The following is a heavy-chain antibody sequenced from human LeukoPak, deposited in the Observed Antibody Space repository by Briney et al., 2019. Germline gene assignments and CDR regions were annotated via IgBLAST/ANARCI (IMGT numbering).Heavy chain of an antibody. J-gene: IGHJ4*02. Sequence: ASVKVSFKASGYTFTGYYMHWVRQAPGRGLEWMGWINPNSGGTNYAQKFQGRVTMTRDTSISTAYMELSRLRSDDTAVYYCARAWELLNPYYFDYWGQGTLVTVSS. D-gene: IGHD1-26*01. CDR1: GYTFTGYY. CDR2: INPNSGGT. CDR3: ARAWELLNPYYFDY. V-gene: IGHV1-2*02.